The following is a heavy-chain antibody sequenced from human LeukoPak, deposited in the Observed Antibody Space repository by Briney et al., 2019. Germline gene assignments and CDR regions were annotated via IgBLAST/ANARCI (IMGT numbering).Heavy chain of an antibody. CDR1: GFTFSSYW. J-gene: IGHJ6*03. CDR2: VNQDGSEK. Sequence: GGSLRLSCAASGFTFSSYWMSWVRQAPGKGLEWVANVNQDGSEKYYVDSVKGRFTIPRDNARNSLYLQMNSLRVEDTAVYYCSSAGYSYGAYYYMDVWGKGTTVTVSS. V-gene: IGHV3-7*01. CDR3: SSAGYSYGAYYYMDV. D-gene: IGHD5-18*01.